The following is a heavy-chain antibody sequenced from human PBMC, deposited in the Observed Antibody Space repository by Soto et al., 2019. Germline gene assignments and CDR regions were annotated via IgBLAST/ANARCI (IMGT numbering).Heavy chain of an antibody. CDR2: ISAHNGKT. CDR1: GYAFTTYG. D-gene: IGHD1-1*01. Sequence: QVHLVQSGAEVKKPGASVKVSCKGSGYAFTTYGITWVRQAPGQGLEWMGWISAHNGKTNYAQKLQGRVTVTRDTSTSTVYMELRSLRSDDTAVYYCARGRYGDYWGQGALVTVSS. J-gene: IGHJ4*02. CDR3: ARGRYGDY. V-gene: IGHV1-18*01.